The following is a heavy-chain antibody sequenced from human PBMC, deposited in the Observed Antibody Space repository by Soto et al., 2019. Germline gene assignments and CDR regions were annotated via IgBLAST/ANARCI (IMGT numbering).Heavy chain of an antibody. J-gene: IGHJ4*02. V-gene: IGHV4-39*07. CDR2: IYHSGST. D-gene: IGHD5-12*01. CDR3: ARGGGDGYSGYDYYYFDY. CDR1: GGSITSSSYY. Sequence: SETLSLTCTVSGGSITSSSYYWGWIRQPPGKGLEWIGYIYHSGSTYYNPSLKSRVTISVDRSKNQFSLKLSSVTAADTAVYYCARGGGDGYSGYDYYYFDYWTQGALVTVSS.